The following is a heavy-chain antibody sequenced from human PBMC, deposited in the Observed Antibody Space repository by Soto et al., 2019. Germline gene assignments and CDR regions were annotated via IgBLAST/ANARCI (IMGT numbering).Heavy chain of an antibody. CDR3: ARYVAHGYTENV. V-gene: IGHV4-30-4*01. CDR2: IYDSGIR. CDR1: GGSVGSGEYY. J-gene: IGHJ3*01. D-gene: IGHD5-18*01. Sequence: QVQLQESGPGLVKPSQTLSLACTVSGGSVGSGEYYYSWIRQPPGKGLEWIGYIYDSGIRNYTPSLKGRVTMSLDRSNNQVSLKLSSVTAADTAVYFCARYVAHGYTENVWGQGTMVTVSS.